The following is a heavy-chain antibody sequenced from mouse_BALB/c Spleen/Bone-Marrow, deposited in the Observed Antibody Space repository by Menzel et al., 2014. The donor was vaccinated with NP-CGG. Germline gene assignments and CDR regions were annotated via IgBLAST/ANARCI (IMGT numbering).Heavy chain of an antibody. Sequence: VQLQQSGAELVRPGTSVKVSCKASGYAFTDYLMEWLKQRPGQGLEWIGVINPGSGSTNYNEKFKDKATLTADTSSNTAYMQLSSLTSDASAVYFCARYDGYLDYWGQGTPLTVSS. CDR1: GYAFTDYL. D-gene: IGHD2-3*01. J-gene: IGHJ2*01. CDR3: ARYDGYLDY. CDR2: INPGSGST. V-gene: IGHV1-54*01.